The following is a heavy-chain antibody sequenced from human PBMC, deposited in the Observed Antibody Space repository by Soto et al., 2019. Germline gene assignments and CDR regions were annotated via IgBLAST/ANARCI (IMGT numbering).Heavy chain of an antibody. J-gene: IGHJ5*02. CDR2: INPSGGST. CDR3: AGSGSYRNFDP. CDR1: GYTFTSYY. V-gene: IGHV1-46*01. Sequence: GASVKVSCKASGYTFTSYYMHWVRQVPGQGLEWMGIINPSGGSTSYAQKFQGRVTMTRDTSTSTVYMELSSLRSEDTAVYYCAGSGSYRNFDPWGQGTLYTVSS. D-gene: IGHD1-26*01.